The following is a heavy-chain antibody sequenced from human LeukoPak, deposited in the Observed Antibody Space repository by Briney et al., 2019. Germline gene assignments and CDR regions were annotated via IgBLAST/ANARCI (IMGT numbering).Heavy chain of an antibody. D-gene: IGHD3-22*01. V-gene: IGHV3-23*01. CDR3: AKIEEGYYDSSGTSDY. CDR1: GFSFSDFC. Sequence: GGSLRLSCAASGFSFSDFCMSWVRQAPGKGLEWVSAISGSGGSTYYADSVKGRFTISRDNSKNTLYLQMNSLRAEDTAVYYCAKIEEGYYDSSGTSDYWGQGTLVTVSS. CDR2: ISGSGGST. J-gene: IGHJ4*02.